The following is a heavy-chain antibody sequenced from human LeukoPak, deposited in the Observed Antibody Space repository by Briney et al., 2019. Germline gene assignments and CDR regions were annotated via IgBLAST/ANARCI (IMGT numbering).Heavy chain of an antibody. V-gene: IGHV3-23*01. J-gene: IGHJ4*02. Sequence: GGSLRLSCAASGFTFSSYTMSWVRQAPGKGLEWVSGISGSGGSTYYADSVEGRFTISRDNSKNTLYLQMNSLRAEDTAVYYCAKDYRSGWYDYWGQGTLVTVSS. D-gene: IGHD6-19*01. CDR2: ISGSGGST. CDR3: AKDYRSGWYDY. CDR1: GFTFSSYT.